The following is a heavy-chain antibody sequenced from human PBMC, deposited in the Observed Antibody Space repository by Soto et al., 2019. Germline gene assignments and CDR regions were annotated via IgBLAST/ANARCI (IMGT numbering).Heavy chain of an antibody. V-gene: IGHV3-15*07. D-gene: IGHD1-20*01. CDR2: IKSKTDGGTT. CDR3: TTAVSISYNWNSRRYYYYGMDV. Sequence: GESLKISCAASGFTFSNAWMNWVRQAPGKGLEWVGRIKSKTDGGTTDYAAPVKGRFTISRDDSKTTLYLQMNSLKTEDTAVYYCTTAVSISYNWNSRRYYYYGMDVWGQGTTVTVSS. CDR1: GFTFSNAW. J-gene: IGHJ6*02.